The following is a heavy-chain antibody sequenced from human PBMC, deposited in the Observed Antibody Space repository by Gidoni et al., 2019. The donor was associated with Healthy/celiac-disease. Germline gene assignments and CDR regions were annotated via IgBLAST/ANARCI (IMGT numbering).Heavy chain of an antibody. CDR3: ARDSPSEYYYDSRGVAFDI. CDR1: GFTFSSYW. D-gene: IGHD3-22*01. V-gene: IGHV3-7*03. J-gene: IGHJ3*02. CDR2: IKQDGSEK. Sequence: EVQLVESGGGLVQPGGALRLSCADSGFTFSSYWMSWVRQAPGKGLEWVANIKQDGSEKYYVDSVKGRFTISRDNAKNSLYLQMNSLRAEDTAVYYCARDSPSEYYYDSRGVAFDIWGQGTMVTVSS.